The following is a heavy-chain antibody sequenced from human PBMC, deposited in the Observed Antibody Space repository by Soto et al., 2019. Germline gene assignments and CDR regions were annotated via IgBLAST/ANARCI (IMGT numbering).Heavy chain of an antibody. CDR2: ISSSSSTI. CDR3: AVAVAAPNWFDP. V-gene: IGHV3-48*02. J-gene: IGHJ5*02. D-gene: IGHD2-15*01. Sequence: GGSLRLSCAASGFTFSSYSMNWVRQAPGKGLEWVSYISSSSSTIYYADSVKGRFTISRDNAKNSLYLQMNSLRDEDTAVYYCAVAVAAPNWFDPWGQGTLVTVSS. CDR1: GFTFSSYS.